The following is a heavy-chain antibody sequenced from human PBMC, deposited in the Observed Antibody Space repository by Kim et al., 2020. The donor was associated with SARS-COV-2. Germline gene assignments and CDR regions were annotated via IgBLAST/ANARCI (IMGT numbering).Heavy chain of an antibody. D-gene: IGHD2-15*01. V-gene: IGHV3-30*02. J-gene: IGHJ4*02. CDR3: AKVPCSGGSCYSYFDY. Sequence: VKGRFTISRDNSKNTLYLQMNSLRAEDTAVYYCAKVPCSGGSCYSYFDYWGQGTLVTVSS.